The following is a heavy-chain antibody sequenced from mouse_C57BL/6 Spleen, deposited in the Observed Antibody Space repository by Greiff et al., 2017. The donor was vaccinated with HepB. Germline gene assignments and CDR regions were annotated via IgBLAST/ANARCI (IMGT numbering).Heavy chain of an antibody. CDR3: ARNKGNYDYDGAMDY. D-gene: IGHD2-4*01. Sequence: VKLQESGPGLVAPSQSLSITCTVSGFSLTSYAISWVRQPPGKGLEWLGVIWTGGGTNYNSALKSRLSISKDNSKSQVFLKMNSLQTDDTARYYCARNKGNYDYDGAMDYWGQGTSVTVSS. V-gene: IGHV2-9-1*01. CDR1: GFSLTSYA. J-gene: IGHJ4*01. CDR2: IWTGGGT.